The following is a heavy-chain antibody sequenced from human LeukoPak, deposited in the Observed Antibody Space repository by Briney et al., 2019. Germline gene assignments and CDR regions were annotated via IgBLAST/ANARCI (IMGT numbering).Heavy chain of an antibody. D-gene: IGHD6-19*01. CDR1: GGSISSGGYY. CDR3: ARHMQLPAGTLYWFDP. V-gene: IGHV4-31*03. Sequence: PSQTLSLTCTVSGGSISSGGYYWSWIRQHPGKGLEWIGYIYYSGSTYYNPSLKSRVTISVDTSKNQFSLQLNSVTPEDTAVYYCARHMQLPAGTLYWFDPWGQGTLVTVSS. CDR2: IYYSGST. J-gene: IGHJ5*02.